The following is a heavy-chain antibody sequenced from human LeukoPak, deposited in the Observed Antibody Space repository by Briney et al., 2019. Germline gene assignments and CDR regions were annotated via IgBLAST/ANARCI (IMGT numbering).Heavy chain of an antibody. CDR2: IVVGSGNT. CDR1: GFAFTTSA. CDR3: AADPYYYDTSGYSYAFDI. D-gene: IGHD3-22*01. Sequence: ASVKVSCKASGFAFTTSAMQWVRQARGQRLEWIGWIVVGSGNTNYAQKFQERVTITRDMSTGTAYMELSSLRSEDTAVYYCAADPYYYDTSGYSYAFDIWGQGTMVTISS. J-gene: IGHJ3*02. V-gene: IGHV1-58*02.